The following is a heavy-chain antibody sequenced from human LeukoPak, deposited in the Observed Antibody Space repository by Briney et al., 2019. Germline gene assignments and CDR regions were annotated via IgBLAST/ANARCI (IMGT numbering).Heavy chain of an antibody. Sequence: PGGSLRLSCAVHGFTFDSYDMHWVRQAPGKGLEWVAFIRYDGSNKYYADSVKGRFTISRDNSKNTLYLQMNSLRAEDTAVYYCAKINAAEYGGGRDARSDYWGQGTLVTVSS. D-gene: IGHD2-15*01. CDR2: IRYDGSNK. V-gene: IGHV3-30*02. J-gene: IGHJ4*02. CDR1: GFTFDSYD. CDR3: AKINAAEYGGGRDARSDY.